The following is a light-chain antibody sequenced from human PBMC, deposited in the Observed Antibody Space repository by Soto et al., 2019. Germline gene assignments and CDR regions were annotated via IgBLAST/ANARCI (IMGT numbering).Light chain of an antibody. CDR1: QTIWNF. CDR2: DVP. V-gene: IGKV1-39*01. CDR3: QQSCRITNT. J-gene: IGKJ2*01. Sequence: DIQMTQSPSSLSASVGDRVTITCRASQTIWNFLNWFQQTAVKAPKVLIYDVPSLQSGVPSRFSGSGSGTDFTLTISSLQPEDFATYCCQQSCRITNTLGQGTKLEIK.